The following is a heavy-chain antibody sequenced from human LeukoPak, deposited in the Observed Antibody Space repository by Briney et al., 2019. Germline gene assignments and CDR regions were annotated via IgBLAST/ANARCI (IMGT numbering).Heavy chain of an antibody. CDR1: GFTFSTYD. Sequence: AXGFTFSTYDMHWVRQAPGKGLEWVAVIWYYGNNKYYADSVKGRFTISRDNSKNMLYLQMNSLRAEDTAVYYCAREYNYDLDVWGKGTTVTVSS. J-gene: IGHJ6*04. V-gene: IGHV3-33*01. CDR3: AREYNYDLDV. CDR2: IWYYGNNK.